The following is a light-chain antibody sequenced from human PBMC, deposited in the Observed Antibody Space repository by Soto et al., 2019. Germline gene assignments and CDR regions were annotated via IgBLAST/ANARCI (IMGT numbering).Light chain of an antibody. CDR1: QSISSY. V-gene: IGKV1-39*01. CDR2: AAS. J-gene: IGKJ1*01. CDR3: QQNYSTLWT. Sequence: DIQMTQSPSSLSASVGDRVTITCRASQSISSYLNWYQQKPGKAPKLLIYAASSLKSGVPSRFSGSGAGTVYTLTSSSLQPEDFAKYNCQQNYSTLWTFGQGTKVDIK.